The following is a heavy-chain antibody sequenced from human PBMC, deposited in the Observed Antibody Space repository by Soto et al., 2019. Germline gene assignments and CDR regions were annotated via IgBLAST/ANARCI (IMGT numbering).Heavy chain of an antibody. CDR3: AGFYGGSHNWFDP. CDR2: IYYSGST. CDR1: GGSISSGDYY. V-gene: IGHV4-30-4*01. D-gene: IGHD2-15*01. Sequence: SETRSLTCTVSGGSISSGDYYWSWIRQPPGKGLEWIGYIYYSGSTYYNPSLKSRVTISVDTSKNQFSLKLSSVTAADTAVYYCAGFYGGSHNWFDPWGQGTLVTVSS. J-gene: IGHJ5*02.